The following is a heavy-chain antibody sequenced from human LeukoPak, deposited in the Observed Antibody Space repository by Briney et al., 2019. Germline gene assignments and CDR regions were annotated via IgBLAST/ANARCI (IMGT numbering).Heavy chain of an antibody. Sequence: GGSLRLSCAASGFTFSNYWMHWVRQAPGKGLVWVSRINSDGINTSYADSVKGRFTISRDNAKNTLNLQMNSLKTEDTAVYYCTTSMYWGQGTLVTVSS. J-gene: IGHJ4*02. V-gene: IGHV3-74*01. CDR1: GFTFSNYW. CDR2: INSDGINT. D-gene: IGHD2/OR15-2a*01. CDR3: TTSMY.